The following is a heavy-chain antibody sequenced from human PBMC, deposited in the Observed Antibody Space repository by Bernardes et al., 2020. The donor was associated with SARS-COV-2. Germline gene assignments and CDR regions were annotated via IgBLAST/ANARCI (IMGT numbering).Heavy chain of an antibody. CDR1: GGSFSGYY. J-gene: IGHJ6*02. CDR3: ASGARGYSYGSLMDV. D-gene: IGHD5-18*01. Sequence: SETLSLTCAVHGGSFSGYYWSWIRQPPGKGLEWIGEINHSGSTNYNPSLKSRVTISVDTSKNQFSLKLSSVTAADTAVYFCASGARGYSYGSLMDVWGQGTAVTVSS. CDR2: INHSGST. V-gene: IGHV4-34*01.